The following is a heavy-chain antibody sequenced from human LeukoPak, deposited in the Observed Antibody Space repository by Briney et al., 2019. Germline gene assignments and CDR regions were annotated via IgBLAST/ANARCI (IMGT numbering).Heavy chain of an antibody. D-gene: IGHD6-13*01. CDR2: INHSGST. V-gene: IGHV4-34*01. J-gene: IGHJ4*02. CDR3: ARVFGKQQLPVDLTLDY. CDR1: GGSFSGYY. Sequence: DPSETLSLTCAVYGGSFSGYYWSWIRQPPGKGLEWIGEINHSGSTNYNPSLKSRVTISVDTSKNQFSLKLSSVTAADTAVYYCARVFGKQQLPVDLTLDYWGQGTLVTVSS.